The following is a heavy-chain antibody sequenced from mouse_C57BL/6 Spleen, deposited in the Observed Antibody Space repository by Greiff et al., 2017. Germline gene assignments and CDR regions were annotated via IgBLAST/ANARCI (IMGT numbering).Heavy chain of an antibody. Sequence: EVQLQQSGPELVKPGASVKISCKASGYSFTGYYMNWVKQRPEKSLEWIGEINPSTGGTTYNQKLKAKATLTVYKSPSTDYMQLKSLTAEDSAVYYSARCCITPGFAYWAQGTLVTVSA. CDR2: INPSTGGT. D-gene: IGHD1-1*01. CDR1: GYSFTGYY. V-gene: IGHV1-42*01. J-gene: IGHJ3*01. CDR3: ARCCITPGFAY.